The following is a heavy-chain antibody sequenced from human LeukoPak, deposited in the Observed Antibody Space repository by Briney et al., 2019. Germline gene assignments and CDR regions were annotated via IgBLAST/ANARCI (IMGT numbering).Heavy chain of an antibody. V-gene: IGHV4-30-2*01. D-gene: IGHD5-24*01. CDR1: GGSISSGGYY. Sequence: PSETLSLTCTVSGGSISSGGYYWSWIRQPPGKGLEWIGYIYHSGSTYYNPSLKSRVTISVDRSKNQFSLKLSSVTAADTAVYYCARDGVNGYNLLDYWGQGTLVTVSS. CDR2: IYHSGST. CDR3: ARDGVNGYNLLDY. J-gene: IGHJ4*02.